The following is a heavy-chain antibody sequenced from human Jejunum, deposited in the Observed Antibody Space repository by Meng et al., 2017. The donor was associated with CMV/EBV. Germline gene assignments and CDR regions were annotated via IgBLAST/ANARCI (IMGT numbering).Heavy chain of an antibody. CDR1: GVIFTNAW. CDR2: IKSKTDDGTT. Sequence: CAASGVIFTNAWMSWVRQAPGKGLEWVGRIKSKTDDGTTDYAAPVKGRFTISRDDSKNTLYLQMNSLKTEDTAVYYCTTDLHNWVYWGQGRLVTVSS. D-gene: IGHD5-24*01. J-gene: IGHJ4*02. V-gene: IGHV3-15*01. CDR3: TTDLHNWVY.